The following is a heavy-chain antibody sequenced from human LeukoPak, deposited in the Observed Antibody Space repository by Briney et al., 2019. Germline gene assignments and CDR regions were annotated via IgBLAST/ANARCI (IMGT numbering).Heavy chain of an antibody. V-gene: IGHV3-11*03. CDR3: ARSFYDFLNGPYEEAFDM. Sequence: GGSRRLSCAPSGLSFSDYYINWIRQAPGKGLEWVSYISSSATYTDYAESVKGRFTVSRDNAKNSLYLQMNSLRAEDTAVYYCARSFYDFLNGPYEEAFDMWGQGTMVTVSS. D-gene: IGHD3-3*01. J-gene: IGHJ3*02. CDR1: GLSFSDYY. CDR2: ISSSATYT.